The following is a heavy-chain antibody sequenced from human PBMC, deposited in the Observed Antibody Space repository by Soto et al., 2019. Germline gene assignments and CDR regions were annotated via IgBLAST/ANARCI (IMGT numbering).Heavy chain of an antibody. CDR2: IWYDGSYT. CDR1: GFPFDRYA. Sequence: QVHLAESGGGVVQPGTSLRLSCAASGFPFDRYAIHWVRQAPGKGLEWVAAIWYDGSYTYYGESVKGRFLISRDNSKNTVFLEMKSISAEDEAVYFCAKGRIAVAAGAFDSWGPGTLVIVSS. CDR3: AKGRIAVAAGAFDS. D-gene: IGHD6-19*01. V-gene: IGHV3-33*03. J-gene: IGHJ3*01.